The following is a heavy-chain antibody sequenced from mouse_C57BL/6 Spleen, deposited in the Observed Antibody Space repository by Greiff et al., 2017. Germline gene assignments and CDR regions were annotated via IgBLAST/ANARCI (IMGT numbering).Heavy chain of an antibody. CDR2: IDPSDSET. CDR3: ALITTVKGYYFDY. V-gene: IGHV1-52*01. CDR1: GYTFTSYW. D-gene: IGHD1-1*01. Sequence: QVQLQQPGAELVRPGSSVKLSCKASGYTFTSYWMHWVKQRPIQGLEWIGNIDPSDSETHYNQKFKDKATLTVDKSSSTAYMQLSSLTSEDSAVYYCALITTVKGYYFDYWGQGTTLTVSS. J-gene: IGHJ2*01.